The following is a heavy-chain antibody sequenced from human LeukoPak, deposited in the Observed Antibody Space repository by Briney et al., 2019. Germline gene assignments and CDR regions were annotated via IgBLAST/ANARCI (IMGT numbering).Heavy chain of an antibody. CDR3: ARVVVYGDYPSWFDP. V-gene: IGHV4-59*01. D-gene: IGHD4-17*01. Sequence: SETLSLTCTVSGGSISSYYWSWIRQPPGKGLEWIGNIYYSGSTHYNPSLKSRVTISVDTSKNQFSLKLSSVTAADTAVYYCARVVVYGDYPSWFDPWGQGTLVTVSS. CDR1: GGSISSYY. CDR2: IYYSGST. J-gene: IGHJ5*02.